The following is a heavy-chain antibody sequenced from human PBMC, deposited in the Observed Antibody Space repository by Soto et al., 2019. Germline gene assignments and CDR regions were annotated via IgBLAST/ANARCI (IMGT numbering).Heavy chain of an antibody. CDR1: GGTLNSYA. D-gene: IGHD1-1*01. CDR2: IIPIFGNT. CDR3: ARGTVTGSEYNFYYYGMDV. V-gene: IGHV1-69*12. Sequence: QVQLVQSGVEVKKPGSSVKVSCKASGGTLNSYAIDWVRQAPGQGLEWMGGIIPIFGNTYYAQRLQGRVKLTADESTRTAYMERSTRTAEDTAVYYCARGTVTGSEYNFYYYGMDVWGQGTTVIVSS. J-gene: IGHJ6*02.